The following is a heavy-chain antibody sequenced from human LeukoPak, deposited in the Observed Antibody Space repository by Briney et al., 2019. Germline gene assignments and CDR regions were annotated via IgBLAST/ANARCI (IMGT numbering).Heavy chain of an antibody. J-gene: IGHJ3*01. V-gene: IGHV1-46*01. CDR3: ARGGSSWFGVSHDAFDV. CDR1: GYTFTSYF. Sequence: ASVKVSCKASGYTFTSYFMHWVRQAPGQGLEWMGIINPSGGSTSYAQKFQGRVTMTRDTSTSTVYMELSSLKSDDTAVYYCARGGSSWFGVSHDAFDVWGRGTMVTVSS. CDR2: INPSGGST. D-gene: IGHD3-10*01.